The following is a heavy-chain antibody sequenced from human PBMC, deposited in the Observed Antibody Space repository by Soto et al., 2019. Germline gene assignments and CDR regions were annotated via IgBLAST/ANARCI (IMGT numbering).Heavy chain of an antibody. CDR1: GFTFSSYG. D-gene: IGHD3-3*01. CDR3: AKDQPPFYDFWSGYEIDY. Sequence: GGSLRPSCAASGFTFSSYGMHWVRQAPGKGLEWVAVISYDGSNKYYADSVKGRFTISRDNSKNTLYLQMNSLRAEDTAVYYCAKDQPPFYDFWSGYEIDYWGQGTLVTVSS. V-gene: IGHV3-30*18. J-gene: IGHJ4*02. CDR2: ISYDGSNK.